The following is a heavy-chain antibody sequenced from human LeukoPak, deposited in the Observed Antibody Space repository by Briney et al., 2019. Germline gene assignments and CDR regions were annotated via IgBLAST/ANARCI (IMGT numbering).Heavy chain of an antibody. CDR1: GGSFSGYY. D-gene: IGHD3-10*01. CDR2: INHSGST. V-gene: IGHV4-34*01. Sequence: SETLSLTCAVYGGSFSGYYWSWIRQPPGKGLEWIGEINHSGSTNYNPSLKSRVTISVDTSKNQFSLKLSSVTAADTAVYYCARRRPYYYGSGSYSPNFDYWGQGTLVTVSS. CDR3: ARRRPYYYGSGSYSPNFDY. J-gene: IGHJ4*02.